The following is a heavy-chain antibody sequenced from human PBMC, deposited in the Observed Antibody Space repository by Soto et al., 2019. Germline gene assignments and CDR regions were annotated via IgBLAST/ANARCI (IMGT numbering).Heavy chain of an antibody. CDR2: INHSGST. V-gene: IGHV4-34*01. CDR1: GGSFSGYY. J-gene: IGHJ4*01. D-gene: IGHD6-25*01. CDR3: ARELSAADFDY. Sequence: ASETLSFTCAVYGGSFSGYYWSWIRQPPGKGLEWIGEINHSGSTNYNPSLKSRVTISVDTSKNQFSLKLSSVTAADTAVYYCARELSAADFDYWGQGTLVTVSS.